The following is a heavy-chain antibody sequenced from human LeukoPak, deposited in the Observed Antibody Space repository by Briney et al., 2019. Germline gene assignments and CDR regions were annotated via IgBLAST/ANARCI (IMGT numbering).Heavy chain of an antibody. J-gene: IGHJ3*02. D-gene: IGHD3-22*01. CDR2: INSDGSRT. CDR3: ARAPGAYYYDSSGSAPDAFDI. V-gene: IGHV3-74*01. CDR1: KFSFSSYW. Sequence: GGSLRLSCAASKFSFSSYWMHWVRQAPGKGLVWVSRINSDGSRTNYADSVKGRFTISRDNAKNTLYLQMNSLRAEDTAVYYCARAPGAYYYDSSGSAPDAFDIWGQGTMVTVSS.